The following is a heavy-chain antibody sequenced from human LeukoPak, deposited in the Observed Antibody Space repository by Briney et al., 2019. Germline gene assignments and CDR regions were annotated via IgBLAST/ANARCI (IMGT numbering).Heavy chain of an antibody. J-gene: IGHJ4*02. CDR2: INSDGSST. CDR3: AGTRVGDY. Sequence: GGSLRLSCAASGFTFSSHWMHWVRQTPGKGLVWVSRINSDGSSTNYADSVKGRFTISRDNAKNTLYLQINSLRAEDTAVYYCAGTRVGDYWGQGTLVTVSS. D-gene: IGHD1-26*01. V-gene: IGHV3-74*01. CDR1: GFTFSSHW.